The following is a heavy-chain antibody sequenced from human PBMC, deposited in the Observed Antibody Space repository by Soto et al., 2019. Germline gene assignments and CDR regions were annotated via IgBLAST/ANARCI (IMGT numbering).Heavy chain of an antibody. V-gene: IGHV4-59*01. J-gene: IGHJ4*02. CDR3: ARDGGTYLTRYFDS. CDR2: LSYSEST. CDR1: GDSISGYS. D-gene: IGHD3-10*01. Sequence: PSETLSLTCTVSGDSISGYSWSWIRQPPGKGLEWIGYLSYSESTTSTPSLKSRVTISVDTSKNQFSLELSSVTAADTAVYFCARDGGTYLTRYFDSWRQGALVTVSS.